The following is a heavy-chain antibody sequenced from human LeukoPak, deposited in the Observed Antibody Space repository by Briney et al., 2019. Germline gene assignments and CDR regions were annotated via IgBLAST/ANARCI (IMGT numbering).Heavy chain of an antibody. J-gene: IGHJ5*02. D-gene: IGHD1-26*01. CDR3: ARDNSVGDTAWWFDP. V-gene: IGHV1-46*01. CDR2: INPGGSWT. Sequence: ASVKVSCKASGYTFTRHYMHWVRQAPGQGLEWMGVINPGGSWTSYAQKFQGRVTMTRDMSTSTDYMELSSLRSEDTAVYYCARDNSVGDTAWWFDPWGQGTLVTASS. CDR1: GYTFTRHY.